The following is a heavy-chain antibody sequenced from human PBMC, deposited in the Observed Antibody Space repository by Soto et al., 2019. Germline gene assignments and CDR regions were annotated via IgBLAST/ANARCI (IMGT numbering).Heavy chain of an antibody. CDR3: SRGVASLVDS. CDR1: GGTFSSYT. D-gene: IGHD2-15*01. CDR2: IVPITGMT. V-gene: IGHV1-69*02. J-gene: IGHJ4*02. Sequence: QVQLVQSGAEVKKPGSSVRVSCTPSGGTFSSYTISWVRQAPGQGLEWMGRIVPITGMTRYAQKFQGRLTITAVTSMTTAYLELSSLTSEDSAVYFCSRGVASLVDSWGQGTQVTVSS.